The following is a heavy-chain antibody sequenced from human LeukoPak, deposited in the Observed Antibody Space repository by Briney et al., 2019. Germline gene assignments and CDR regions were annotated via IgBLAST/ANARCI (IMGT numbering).Heavy chain of an antibody. CDR1: GFTFSGYW. CDR3: ARETYSSSWTSFDP. D-gene: IGHD6-13*01. J-gene: IGHJ5*02. CDR2: IKQDGSEK. Sequence: GGSLRLSCAASGFTFSGYWMSWVRQAPGKGLEWVANIKQDGSEKYYVDSVKGRFTISRDNAKNSLYLQMNSLRAEDTAVYYCARETYSSSWTSFDPWGQGTLVTVSS. V-gene: IGHV3-7*01.